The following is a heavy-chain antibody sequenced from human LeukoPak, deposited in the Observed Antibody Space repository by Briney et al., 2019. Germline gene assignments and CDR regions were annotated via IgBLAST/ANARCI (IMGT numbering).Heavy chain of an antibody. Sequence: GGSLSLSCAASGFTFSSYTMSWVRQAPGKGLEWVSAISGSGGNTYYADSVRGRFTISRDNSKNTLYLQVNSLRAEDTAVYYSVVPQWELLNWCQGTLVTVSS. V-gene: IGHV3-23*01. CDR2: ISGSGGNT. CDR1: GFTFSSYT. D-gene: IGHD1-26*01. J-gene: IGHJ4*02. CDR3: VVPQWELLN.